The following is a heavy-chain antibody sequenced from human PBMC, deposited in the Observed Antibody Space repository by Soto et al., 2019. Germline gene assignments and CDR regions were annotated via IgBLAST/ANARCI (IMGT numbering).Heavy chain of an antibody. CDR1: GFIFSSYT. V-gene: IGHV3-30-3*01. J-gene: IGHJ5*02. D-gene: IGHD4-17*01. CDR2: ISYDGSSK. Sequence: QVQLVESGGGVVQPGRSLRLSCAASGFIFSSYTMHWVRQAPGKGLEWVAVISYDGSSKYYADSVKGRFTISRDNYKNTLYLQMHSLSAEDTAVYYCSRADPTVTLSVFDPWGQGTLVTVSS. CDR3: SRADPTVTLSVFDP.